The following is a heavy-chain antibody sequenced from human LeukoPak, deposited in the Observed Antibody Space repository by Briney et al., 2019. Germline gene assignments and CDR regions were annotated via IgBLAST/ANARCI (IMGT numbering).Heavy chain of an antibody. V-gene: IGHV3-15*01. D-gene: IGHD3-10*01. CDR2: IKSKTDGGTT. Sequence: PGGSLRLSCAASGFTFSSYAMSWVRQAPGKGLEWVGRIKSKTDGGTTDYAAPVKGRFTISRDDSKNTLYLQMNSLKTEDTAVYYCTTRLLWFGELPNWFDPWGQGTLVTVSS. CDR1: GFTFSSYA. CDR3: TTRLLWFGELPNWFDP. J-gene: IGHJ5*02.